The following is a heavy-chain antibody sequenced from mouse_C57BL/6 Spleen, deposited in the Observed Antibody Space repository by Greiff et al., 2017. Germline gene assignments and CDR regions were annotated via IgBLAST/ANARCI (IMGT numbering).Heavy chain of an antibody. CDR3: ARSEDRDEAMDY. D-gene: IGHD3-3*01. CDR2: INPSSGYT. Sequence: QVQLQQSGAELAKPGASVKLSCKASGYTFTSYWMHWVKQRPGQGLEWIGYINPSSGYTKYNQKFKDKATLTAEKSSSTAYMQLSSLTYEDSAGYYCARSEDRDEAMDYWGQGTSVTVSS. J-gene: IGHJ4*01. CDR1: GYTFTSYW. V-gene: IGHV1-7*01.